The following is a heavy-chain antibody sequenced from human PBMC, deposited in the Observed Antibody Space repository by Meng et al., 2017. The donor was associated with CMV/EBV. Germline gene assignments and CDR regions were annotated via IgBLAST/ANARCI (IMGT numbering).Heavy chain of an antibody. CDR3: ARPFGVVNLPDY. Sequence: CKASGYNFTGYYMHWVRQAPGQGLEWMGWISAYNGNTNYAQKLQGRVTMTTDTSTSTAYMELRSLRSDDTAVYYCARPFGVVNLPDYWGQGTLVTVSS. J-gene: IGHJ4*02. CDR1: GYNFTGYY. CDR2: ISAYNGNT. V-gene: IGHV1-18*04. D-gene: IGHD3-3*01.